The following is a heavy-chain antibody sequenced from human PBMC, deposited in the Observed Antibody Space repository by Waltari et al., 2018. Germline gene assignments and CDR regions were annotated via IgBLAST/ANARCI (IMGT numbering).Heavy chain of an antibody. CDR3: AKDPTPYYYDSSGYYWDY. D-gene: IGHD3-22*01. V-gene: IGHV3-23*01. CDR2: ISGSGGST. J-gene: IGHJ4*02. Sequence: EVQLLESGGGLVQPGGSLRLSCAASGFTFSSYAMSWVRQAPGKGLEWVSAISGSGGSTYYADSVKGRFTISRDNPKNTLYLQMNSLRAEDTAVYYCAKDPTPYYYDSSGYYWDYWGQGTLVTVSS. CDR1: GFTFSSYA.